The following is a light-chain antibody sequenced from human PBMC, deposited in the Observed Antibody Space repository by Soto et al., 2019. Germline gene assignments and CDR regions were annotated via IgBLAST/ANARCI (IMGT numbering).Light chain of an antibody. Sequence: VMPKSPATLSVSPGESATLSGRASQRISRNLAWYQQKPGQAPPLLIYDASTRATAIPARFSGSGSETEFTLTISSLQSEDSAVYYCQQHNNWPPWTFGQGTKVDIK. V-gene: IGKV3-15*01. J-gene: IGKJ1*01. CDR1: QRISRN. CDR3: QQHNNWPPWT. CDR2: DAS.